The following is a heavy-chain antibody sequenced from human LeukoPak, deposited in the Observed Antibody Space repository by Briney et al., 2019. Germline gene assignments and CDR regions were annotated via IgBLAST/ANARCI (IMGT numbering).Heavy chain of an antibody. CDR3: ARVYSRRSSGYYYADY. CDR2: MNPNSGNT. Sequence: ASVKVSCKASGSTFSSYDINWVRRATGQGLEWMGWMNPNSGNTGYAQKFQGRVTMTRNTSINTAYMELSSLRSEDTAVYYCARVYSRRSSGYYYADYWGQGALVTVSS. J-gene: IGHJ4*02. D-gene: IGHD3-22*01. V-gene: IGHV1-8*01. CDR1: GSTFSSYD.